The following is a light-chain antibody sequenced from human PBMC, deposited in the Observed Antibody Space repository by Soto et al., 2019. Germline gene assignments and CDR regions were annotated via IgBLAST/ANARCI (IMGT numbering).Light chain of an antibody. CDR2: GAS. CDR3: QQYNNWPSPLN. V-gene: IGKV3-15*01. Sequence: EIVMTQSPATLSVSPGERATLSCRASQSVSSNLAWYQQKPGQAPRLLIYGASTRATGIPARFSGSGSGTEFTLTISSLQSEDFAVYYCQQYNNWPSPLNFGGGTKVEI. CDR1: QSVSSN. J-gene: IGKJ4*01.